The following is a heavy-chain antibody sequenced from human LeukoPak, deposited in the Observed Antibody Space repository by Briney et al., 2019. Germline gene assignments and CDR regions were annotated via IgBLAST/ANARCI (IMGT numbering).Heavy chain of an antibody. D-gene: IGHD2-2*02. CDR2: IYHSGST. J-gene: IGHJ3*02. Sequence: SETLSLTCVVSGGSFSDYYWSWIRQPPGKGLEWIGYIYHSGSTYYNPSLKSRVTISVDRSKNQFSLKLSSVTAADTAVYYCARASNKWAWVVPAAIHGAFDIWGQGTMVTVSS. V-gene: IGHV4-30-2*01. CDR1: GGSFSDYY. CDR3: ARASNKWAWVVPAAIHGAFDI.